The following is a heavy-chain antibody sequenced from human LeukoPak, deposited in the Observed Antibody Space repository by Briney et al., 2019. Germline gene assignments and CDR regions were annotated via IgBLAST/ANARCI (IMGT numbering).Heavy chain of an antibody. V-gene: IGHV3-53*01. CDR1: GFTVSSNY. Sequence: GESLRLSCAASGFTVSSNYMSWVRQAPGKGLEWVSVIYSAGSTCYADSVKGRFTISRDNSKNTLYLQMNSLRAEDTAVYYCANEIRPNDYWGQGTQVTVSS. J-gene: IGHJ4*02. CDR2: IYSAGST. CDR3: ANEIRPNDY. D-gene: IGHD4-17*01.